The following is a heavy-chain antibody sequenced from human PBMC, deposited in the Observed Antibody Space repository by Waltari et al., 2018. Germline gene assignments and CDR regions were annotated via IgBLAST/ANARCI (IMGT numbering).Heavy chain of an antibody. J-gene: IGHJ4*02. Sequence: QVQLQQWGAGLLKPSETLSLTCAVYGGSFSGYYWSWIRQPPGKGLEWIGEINHSGSTNYNPSLKSRVTISVDTSKNQFSLKLSSVTAADTAVYYCASRIAAAGTKFDYWGQGTLVTVSS. CDR2: INHSGST. V-gene: IGHV4-34*01. CDR1: GGSFSGYY. CDR3: ASRIAAAGTKFDY. D-gene: IGHD6-13*01.